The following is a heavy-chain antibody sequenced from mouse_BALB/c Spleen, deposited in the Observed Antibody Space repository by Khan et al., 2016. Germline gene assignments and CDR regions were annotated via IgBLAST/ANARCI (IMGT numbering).Heavy chain of an antibody. CDR1: GYTFTSYW. D-gene: IGHD1-1*01. Sequence: QVQLQQSGAELARPGASVKLSCKASGYTFTSYWMQWVKQRPGQGLEWIGTIYPGDGDTRYTQKFKGKATLTADKSSSTAYMQLSSLASEDFAFYYCARGGSSYSSSAYWGQGTLVTVSA. CDR3: ARGGSSYSSSAY. J-gene: IGHJ3*01. CDR2: IYPGDGDT. V-gene: IGHV1-87*01.